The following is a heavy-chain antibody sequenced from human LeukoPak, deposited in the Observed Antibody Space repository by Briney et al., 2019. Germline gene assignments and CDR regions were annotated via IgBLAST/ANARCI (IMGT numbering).Heavy chain of an antibody. V-gene: IGHV1-18*01. J-gene: IGHJ4*02. CDR3: ARVGAIRSSWLLDY. CDR2: ISAYNGNT. D-gene: IGHD6-13*01. Sequence: AASVKVSCEASGYTFTSYDISWVRQAPGQGREWMGWISAYNGNTNYAQKLQGRVTMTTDTSTSTAYMELRSLRSDDTAVYYCARVGAIRSSWLLDYWGQGTLVTVSS. CDR1: GYTFTSYD.